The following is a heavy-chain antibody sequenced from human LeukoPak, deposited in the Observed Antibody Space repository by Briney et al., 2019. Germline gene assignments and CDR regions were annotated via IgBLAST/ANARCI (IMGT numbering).Heavy chain of an antibody. CDR1: GYSISSGYY. V-gene: IGHV4-38-2*01. D-gene: IGHD3-9*01. J-gene: IGHJ4*02. Sequence: SETLSLTCAVSGYSISSGYYWGWIRQTPGKGLEWIGSIYHSGSTYYNPSLKSRVTISVDTSKNQFSLKLSSVTAADTAVYYCATDILYFGWLFPGYWGQGTLVTVSS. CDR2: IYHSGST. CDR3: ATDILYFGWLFPGY.